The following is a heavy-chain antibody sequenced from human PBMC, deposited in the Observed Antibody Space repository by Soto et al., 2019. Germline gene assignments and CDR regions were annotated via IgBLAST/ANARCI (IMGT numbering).Heavy chain of an antibody. V-gene: IGHV3-30-3*01. J-gene: IGHJ6*02. CDR3: ARGTTTSAFSAMDV. CDR1: GFTFSYHA. Sequence: QVQLVESGGGVVQPGRSLRLSCAASGFTFSYHALNWVRQAPGKGLEWVAVISYDGDNKYIAESVKGRFTISRDTSKNTVSLQMNSLRTEDTAMYFCARGTTTSAFSAMDVWGQGTTVTVSS. CDR2: ISYDGDNK. D-gene: IGHD1-1*01.